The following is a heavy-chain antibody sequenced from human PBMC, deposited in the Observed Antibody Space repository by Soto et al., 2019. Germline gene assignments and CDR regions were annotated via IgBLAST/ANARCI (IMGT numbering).Heavy chain of an antibody. CDR2: INAGNGNT. Sequence: ASVKVSCKASGYTFTSYAMHWVRQAPGQRLEWMGWINAGNGNTKYSQKFQGRVTITRDTSASTAYMELSSLRSEDTAVYYCARTYYYGSESYYAYYYGMDVWGQGTTVPVSS. V-gene: IGHV1-3*01. CDR1: GYTFTSYA. J-gene: IGHJ6*02. CDR3: ARTYYYGSESYYAYYYGMDV. D-gene: IGHD3-10*01.